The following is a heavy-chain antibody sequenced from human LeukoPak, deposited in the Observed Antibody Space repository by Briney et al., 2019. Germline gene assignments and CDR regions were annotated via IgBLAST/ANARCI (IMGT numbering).Heavy chain of an antibody. J-gene: IGHJ4*02. CDR2: INHSGST. CDR1: GGSFSGYY. V-gene: IGHV4-34*01. CDR3: ASLEWLPYYSDY. D-gene: IGHD3-3*01. Sequence: PSETLSLTCAVYGGSFSGYYWSWIRQPPGKGLEWIGEINHSGSTNYNPSLKSRVTISVDTSKNQFSLKLSSVTAADTAVYYCASLEWLPYYSDYWGQGTLVTVSS.